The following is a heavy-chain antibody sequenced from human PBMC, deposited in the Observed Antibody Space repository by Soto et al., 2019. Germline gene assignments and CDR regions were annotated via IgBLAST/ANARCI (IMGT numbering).Heavy chain of an antibody. V-gene: IGHV4-31*03. D-gene: IGHD6-19*01. CDR3: ARGVIAVAGYHFDF. CDR1: GGSISSGGFY. J-gene: IGHJ4*02. Sequence: TLSLTCTVSGGSISSGGFYGSWIRQHPGRGLEWIGYIYYSGSTYYNPSLKSRVTISVDTSKNQFSLKLSSVTAADTAVYYCARGVIAVAGYHFDFWGQGALVTVSS. CDR2: IYYSGST.